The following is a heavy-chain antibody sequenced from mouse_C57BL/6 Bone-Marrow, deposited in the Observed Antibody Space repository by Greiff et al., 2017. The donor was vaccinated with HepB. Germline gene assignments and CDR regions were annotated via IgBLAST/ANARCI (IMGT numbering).Heavy chain of an antibody. J-gene: IGHJ3*01. CDR2: IYPRSGNT. D-gene: IGHD2-2*01. Sequence: QVQLQQSGAELARPGASVKLSCKASGYTFTSYGISWVKQRTGQGLEWIGEIYPRSGNTYYNEKVKGKATLTADKSSSTAYMALRSLTSEDSAVYFCARSVWLRRGFAYWGQGTLVTVSA. V-gene: IGHV1-81*01. CDR1: GYTFTSYG. CDR3: ARSVWLRRGFAY.